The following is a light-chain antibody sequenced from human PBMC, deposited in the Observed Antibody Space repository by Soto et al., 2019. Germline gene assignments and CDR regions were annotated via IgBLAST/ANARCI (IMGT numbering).Light chain of an antibody. Sequence: QSVLTQPPSASGTPGQTVTISCSGRSSNIGSNYVYWYHQLPGTAPKLLIYSNNQRPSGVPDRFSGSKSGTSASLAISGLRSEDEGDYYCAAWDDHLVAVFGGGTK. CDR2: SNN. V-gene: IGLV1-47*02. CDR3: AAWDDHLVAV. CDR1: SSNIGSNY. J-gene: IGLJ2*01.